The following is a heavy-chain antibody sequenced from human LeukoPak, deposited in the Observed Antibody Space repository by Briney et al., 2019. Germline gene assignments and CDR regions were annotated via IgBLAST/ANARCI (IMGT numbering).Heavy chain of an antibody. CDR2: IYYSGST. J-gene: IGHJ4*02. D-gene: IGHD3-10*01. CDR1: GGSISSGGYY. V-gene: IGHV4-31*03. CDR3: ARVGYYGSGSYYNV. Sequence: SGTLSLTCTVSGGSISSGGYYWSWIRQHPGKGLEWIGYIYYSGSTYYNPSLKSRVTISVDTSKNQFSLKLSSVTAADTAVYYCARVGYYGSGSYYNVWGQGTLVTVSS.